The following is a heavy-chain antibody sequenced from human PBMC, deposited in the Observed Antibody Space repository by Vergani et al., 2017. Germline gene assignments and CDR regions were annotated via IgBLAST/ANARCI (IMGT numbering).Heavy chain of an antibody. CDR1: SFSVSSHY. D-gene: IGHD1-14*01. J-gene: IGHJ3*02. CDR3: ARGIPAETTDQDGFDI. Sequence: LVESGGGLVQPGGSLRLSCAASSFSVSSHYMTWVRQAPGKGLEWVSTINIGGRTSYADSVKGRLTLARADSKNTLHLQMNSLRPEDTAVYYCARGIPAETTDQDGFDIWGQGTMVSVSS. CDR2: INIGGRT. V-gene: IGHV3-66*02.